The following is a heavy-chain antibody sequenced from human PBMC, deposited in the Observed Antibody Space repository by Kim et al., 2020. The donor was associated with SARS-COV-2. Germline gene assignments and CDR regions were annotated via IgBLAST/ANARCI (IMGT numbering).Heavy chain of an antibody. CDR2: ISSSRTYI. V-gene: IGHV3-21*01. CDR1: GFSFTKHT. Sequence: GGSLRLSCAASGFSFTKHTMNWVRQAPGKGLEWVSSISSSRTYISYADSVKGRFTISRDNAKNSLYLQMNSLRAEDTAVYYCARDEGRGGWDQYYYGMDVWGQGTTVTVSS. D-gene: IGHD3-16*01. J-gene: IGHJ6*02. CDR3: ARDEGRGGWDQYYYGMDV.